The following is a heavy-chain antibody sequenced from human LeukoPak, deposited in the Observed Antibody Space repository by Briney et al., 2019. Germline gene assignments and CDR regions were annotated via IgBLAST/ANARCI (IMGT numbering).Heavy chain of an antibody. V-gene: IGHV3-23*03. CDR3: AKVNIVGATQDY. Sequence: GGSLRLSCAASGFTFSSYGMSWVRQAPGKGLEWVSIIYSGGSTHYADSVKGRFTVSRDNSKNTLYLQMNSLRAEDTAVYYCAKVNIVGATQDYWGQGTLVTVSS. CDR2: IYSGGST. D-gene: IGHD1-26*01. J-gene: IGHJ4*02. CDR1: GFTFSSYG.